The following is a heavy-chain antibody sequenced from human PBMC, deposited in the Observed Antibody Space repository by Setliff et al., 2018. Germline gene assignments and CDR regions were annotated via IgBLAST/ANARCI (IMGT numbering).Heavy chain of an antibody. CDR3: ARKMRMSGRGHWYFDV. J-gene: IGHJ2*01. CDR1: DGSIRSGDHY. CDR2: IWKSVST. Sequence: SETLSLTCTASDGSIRSGDHYWNWIRQHPGKGLEWLGYIWKSVSTFYNPSLTSRITMSVDTSRNLFSMELASVTAADTAIYYCARKMRMSGRGHWYFDVWGRGTLVTVAS. V-gene: IGHV4-31*03.